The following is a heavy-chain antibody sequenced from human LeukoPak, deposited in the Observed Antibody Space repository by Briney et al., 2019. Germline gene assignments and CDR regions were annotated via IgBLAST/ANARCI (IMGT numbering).Heavy chain of an antibody. CDR3: ARQGYDSSGYYFDY. V-gene: IGHV1-2*02. CDR1: GYTFTGYY. D-gene: IGHD3-22*01. CDR2: INPNSGGT. Sequence: ASVKVSCKASGYTFTGYYMHWVRQAPGQGLEWMGWINPNSGGTNYAQKFQGRVTVTRDTSISTAYMELSRLRSDDTAVYYCARQGYDSSGYYFDYWGQGTLVTVSS. J-gene: IGHJ4*02.